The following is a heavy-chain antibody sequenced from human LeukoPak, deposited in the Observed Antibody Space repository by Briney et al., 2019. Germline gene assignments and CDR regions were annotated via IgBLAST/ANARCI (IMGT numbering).Heavy chain of an antibody. D-gene: IGHD3-10*01. V-gene: IGHV3-21*01. J-gene: IGHJ6*03. Sequence: GGSLRLSCVGSGFTFSSNSMNWVRQAPGKGLEWVSSISSSTSYIYYADSVKGRFTISRDNAKNSLYLQMNSLRAEDTAVYYCARDWAIVRGHYYMDVWGKGTTVTVSS. CDR3: ARDWAIVRGHYYMDV. CDR1: GFTFSSNS. CDR2: ISSSTSYI.